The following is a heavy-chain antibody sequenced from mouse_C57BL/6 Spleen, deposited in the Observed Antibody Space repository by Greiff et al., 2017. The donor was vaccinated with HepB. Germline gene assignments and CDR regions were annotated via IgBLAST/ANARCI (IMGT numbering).Heavy chain of an antibody. CDR3: PSPSRYDYDGFAY. D-gene: IGHD2-4*01. CDR2: IYPGSGST. CDR1: GYTFTSYW. J-gene: IGHJ3*01. Sequence: QVQLQQPGAELVQPGASVKMSCKASGYTFTSYWITWVKQSPGQGLEWMGDIYPGSGSTNYNEKCKSKARLTVDTSSCTDYMQLSSQTSEYSAVYNCPSPSRYDYDGFAYWGQGTLVTVSA. V-gene: IGHV1-55*01.